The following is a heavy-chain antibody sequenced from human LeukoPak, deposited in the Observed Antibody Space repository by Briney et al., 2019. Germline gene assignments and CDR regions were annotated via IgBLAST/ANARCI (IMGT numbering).Heavy chain of an antibody. V-gene: IGHV3-30-3*01. D-gene: IGHD5-18*01. CDR1: GFTFSSYA. CDR2: ISYDGSNK. J-gene: IGHJ3*02. Sequence: GGSLRLSCAASGFTFSSYAMHWVRQAPGKGLEWVAVISYDGSNKYYADSVKGRFTISRDNSKNTLYLQMNSLRAEDAAVYYCARDPKGGYSYGWGAFDIWGQGTMVTVSS. CDR3: ARDPKGGYSYGWGAFDI.